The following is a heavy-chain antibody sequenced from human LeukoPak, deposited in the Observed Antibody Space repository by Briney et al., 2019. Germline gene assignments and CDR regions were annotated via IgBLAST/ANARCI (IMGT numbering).Heavy chain of an antibody. CDR2: VSYDGSNK. D-gene: IGHD2-21*01. Sequence: GRSLRLSCAASGFTFSNYVMHWVRQAPGKGLEWVAVVSYDGSNKYYADSVKGRFTISRDNSKNTLYLQINSLRAEDTAVYYCGRSPPGVVPPQGNSWGKGPLVTASS. CDR1: GFTFSNYV. CDR3: GRSPPGVVPPQGNS. J-gene: IGHJ4*02. V-gene: IGHV3-30-3*01.